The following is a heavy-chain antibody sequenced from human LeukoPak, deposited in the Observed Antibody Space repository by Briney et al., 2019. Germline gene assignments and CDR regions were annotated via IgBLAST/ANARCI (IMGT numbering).Heavy chain of an antibody. CDR2: IYTSGST. CDR3: ATRNGLGRRSGYYTYYYYMDV. D-gene: IGHD3-3*01. J-gene: IGHJ6*03. Sequence: KPSETLSLTCTVSGGSISSYYWSWIRQPAGKGLEWIGRIYTSGSTNYNPSLKSRVTMSVDTSKNQFSLKLSSVTAADTAVYYCATRNGLGRRSGYYTYYYYMDVWGKGTTVTVSS. CDR1: GGSISSYY. V-gene: IGHV4-4*07.